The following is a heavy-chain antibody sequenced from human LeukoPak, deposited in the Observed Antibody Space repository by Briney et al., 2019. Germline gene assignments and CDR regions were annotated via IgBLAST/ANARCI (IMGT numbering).Heavy chain of an antibody. J-gene: IGHJ4*02. Sequence: WESLRLSCAASGFTFGDYTMHWVRQAPGKGLEWVSLISWDGGSTYYPDSVQARLTISRAHSNSSPYLHMTSLRPEDPASSYCAKDDSRGYPDYWGQGTLVTVS. D-gene: IGHD3-22*01. CDR1: GFTFGDYT. V-gene: IGHV3-43*01. CDR3: AKDDSRGYPDY. CDR2: ISWDGGST.